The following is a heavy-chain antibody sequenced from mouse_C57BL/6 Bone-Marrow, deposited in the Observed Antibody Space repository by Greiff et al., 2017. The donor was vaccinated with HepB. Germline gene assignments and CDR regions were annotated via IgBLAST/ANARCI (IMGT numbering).Heavy chain of an antibody. CDR1: GYTFTSYG. CDR2: IYPRSGNT. V-gene: IGHV1-81*01. Sequence: ESGAELARPGASVKLSCKASGYTFTSYGISWVKQRTGQGLEWIGEIYPRSGNTYYNEKFKGKATLTADKSSSTAYMELRSLTSEDSAVYFCARRRGLYYDYDERDWFAYWGQGTLVTVSA. D-gene: IGHD2-4*01. CDR3: ARRRGLYYDYDERDWFAY. J-gene: IGHJ3*01.